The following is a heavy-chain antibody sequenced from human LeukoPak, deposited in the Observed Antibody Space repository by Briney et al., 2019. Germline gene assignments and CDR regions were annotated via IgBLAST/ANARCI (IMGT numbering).Heavy chain of an antibody. CDR3: ARDPPPHYDDGDYGDY. Sequence: GGSLRLSCAASGFTVSSNYMSWVRQAPGKGLEWVSVIYSGGSTYYADSVKGRFTISRDNSKNTLYLQMNSLRAEDTAVYYCARDPPPHYDDGDYGDYWGQGTLVTVSS. V-gene: IGHV3-53*01. D-gene: IGHD3-16*01. J-gene: IGHJ4*02. CDR1: GFTVSSNY. CDR2: IYSGGST.